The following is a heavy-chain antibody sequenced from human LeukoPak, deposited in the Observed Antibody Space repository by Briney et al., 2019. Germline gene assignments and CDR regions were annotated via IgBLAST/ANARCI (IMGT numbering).Heavy chain of an antibody. V-gene: IGHV4-59*01. J-gene: IGHJ4*02. D-gene: IGHD6-13*01. CDR1: GGSISSDY. CDR3: ARARYSSSWACDY. CDR2: IYYSGST. Sequence: PSETLSLTCTVSGGSISSDYWSWLRQPPGKGLEWIGYIYYSGSTNYNPSLKSRVTISVDTSKNQFSLKLSSVTAADTAVYYCARARYSSSWACDYWGQGTLVTVSS.